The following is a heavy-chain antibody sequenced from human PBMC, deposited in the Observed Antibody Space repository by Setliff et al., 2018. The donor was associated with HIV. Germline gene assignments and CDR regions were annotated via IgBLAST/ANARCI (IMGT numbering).Heavy chain of an antibody. CDR2: ISAYNGNT. J-gene: IGHJ4*02. Sequence: ASVKVSCKASGYTFTSYGMNWVRQAPGQGLEWMGWISAYNGNTNYAQKLQGRVTITRDMSTSTAYMELSSLRSEDTAVYYCAADAAAAYSGSYAYWGQGTLVTVSS. CDR1: GYTFTSYG. V-gene: IGHV1-18*01. D-gene: IGHD1-26*01. CDR3: AADAAAAYSGSYAY.